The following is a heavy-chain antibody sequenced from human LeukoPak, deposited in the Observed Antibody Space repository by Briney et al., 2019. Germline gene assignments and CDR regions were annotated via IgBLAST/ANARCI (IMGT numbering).Heavy chain of an antibody. D-gene: IGHD5-18*01. J-gene: IGHJ4*02. CDR3: ARVRPSYGPFGY. Sequence: ASVKVSCKASGYTFTSYYMHWVRQAPGQGLEWMGIINPSGGSTSYAQKFQGRVTMTRDMSTSTVYMELSSLRPEDTAVYYCARVRPSYGPFGYWGQGTLVTVSS. CDR2: INPSGGST. V-gene: IGHV1-46*01. CDR1: GYTFTSYY.